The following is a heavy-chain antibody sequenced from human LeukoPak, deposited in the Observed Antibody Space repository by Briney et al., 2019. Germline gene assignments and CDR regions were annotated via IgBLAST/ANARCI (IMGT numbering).Heavy chain of an antibody. J-gene: IGHJ3*02. CDR2: INSDGSAT. V-gene: IGHV3-74*01. D-gene: IGHD5-24*01. Sequence: GSLRLSCVPSGFTFAYNWMDWVRQDPGEGLVWVSSINSDGSATNYAESVKGRFTISRDTAKNTVYLQMNSLRVEDTAMYYCARSRDGAFDIWGQGTMVTVPS. CDR1: GFTFAYNW. CDR3: ARSRDGAFDI.